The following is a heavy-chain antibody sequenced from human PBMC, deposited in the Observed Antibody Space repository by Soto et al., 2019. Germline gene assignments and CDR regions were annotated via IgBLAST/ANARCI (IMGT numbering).Heavy chain of an antibody. D-gene: IGHD4-17*01. Sequence: QVQLVQSGAEVKKPGASVKVSCKASGYTFSGYAMGWVRQAPGQGLEWMGWISAYNGNTDYAQKFQGRVTMTTDTSTSAAYLQLRRLTSGGTSVYYFALPFVYYGDYAWSLRYWGQGTLVSVSS. J-gene: IGHJ4*02. CDR3: ALPFVYYGDYAWSLRY. CDR2: ISAYNGNT. CDR1: GYTFSGYA. V-gene: IGHV1-18*01.